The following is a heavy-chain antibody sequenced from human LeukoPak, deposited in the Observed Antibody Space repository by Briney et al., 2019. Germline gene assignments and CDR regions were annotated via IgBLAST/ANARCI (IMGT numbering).Heavy chain of an antibody. J-gene: IGHJ2*01. CDR1: GGSVSSYY. CDR2: IYNNENT. Sequence: SETLSLTCTVSGGSVSSYYWSWFRQPPGKGLEWIGYIYNNENTKYNSSLTSRVTMSVDTSKNQFFLKLSSVTAADTAVYYCARFHSGPSGWYVLWYFDLWGRGTLVTVSS. D-gene: IGHD6-19*01. CDR3: ARFHSGPSGWYVLWYFDL. V-gene: IGHV4-4*09.